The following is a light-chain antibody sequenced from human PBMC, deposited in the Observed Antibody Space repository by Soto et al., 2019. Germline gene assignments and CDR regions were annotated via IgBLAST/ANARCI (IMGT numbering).Light chain of an antibody. Sequence: QSALTQPASVSGSPGQSITISCTGTSSDVSVYNYVSWYQQHPGKAPKLMIYEVSHRPSGVSTRFSGSKSGNTASLTISGLQAEDEADYYCSSYTSISTPVVFGGGTQLTVL. CDR1: SSDVSVYNY. J-gene: IGLJ2*01. V-gene: IGLV2-14*01. CDR2: EVS. CDR3: SSYTSISTPVV.